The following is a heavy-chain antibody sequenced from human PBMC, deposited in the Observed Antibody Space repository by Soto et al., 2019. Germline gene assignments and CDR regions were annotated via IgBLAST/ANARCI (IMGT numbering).Heavy chain of an antibody. CDR3: ARDLKIVVVTVPLYYYYYGMDI. Sequence: GGSLRLSCAASGFTFSSYAMRWVRQAPGKGLERVAVISYDGSNKYYADSVKGRFTISRDNSKNTLYLQMNSLRAEDTAVYYCARDLKIVVVTVPLYYYYYGMDIWGQETTVTASS. J-gene: IGHJ6*02. V-gene: IGHV3-30-3*01. CDR2: ISYDGSNK. D-gene: IGHD2-21*02. CDR1: GFTFSSYA.